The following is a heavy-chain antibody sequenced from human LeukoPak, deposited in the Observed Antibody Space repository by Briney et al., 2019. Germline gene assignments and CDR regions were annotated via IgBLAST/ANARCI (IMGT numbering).Heavy chain of an antibody. J-gene: IGHJ4*02. D-gene: IGHD2-2*01. CDR2: ISGSGGST. CDR1: GFTFSSYA. CDR3: ALKGCSSTSCYPPERWVDY. V-gene: IGHV3-23*01. Sequence: GGSLRLSCAASGFTFSSYAMSWVRQAPGQGLEWVSAISGSGGSTYYADSVKGRFTISRDNSKNKLYLQMNSLRAEDTAVYYCALKGCSSTSCYPPERWVDYRGQGTLVTVSS.